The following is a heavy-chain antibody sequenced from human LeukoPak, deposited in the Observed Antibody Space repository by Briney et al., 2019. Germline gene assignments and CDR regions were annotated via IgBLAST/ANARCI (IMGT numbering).Heavy chain of an antibody. D-gene: IGHD3-3*01. J-gene: IGHJ6*02. Sequence: PGGSLRLSCAASGFTVSSNYMSWVRQAPGKGLEWVSVIYSGGSTYYADSVKGRFTISRDNSKNTLYLQMNSLRAEDTAVYYCASLYYDFWSGYIPYYYGMDVWGQGTTVTVSS. V-gene: IGHV3-66*01. CDR2: IYSGGST. CDR1: GFTVSSNY. CDR3: ASLYYDFWSGYIPYYYGMDV.